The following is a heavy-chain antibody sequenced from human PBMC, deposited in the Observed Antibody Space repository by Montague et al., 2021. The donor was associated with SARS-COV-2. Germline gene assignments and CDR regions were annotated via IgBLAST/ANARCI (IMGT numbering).Heavy chain of an antibody. D-gene: IGHD4-11*01. CDR2: INHSGST. J-gene: IGHJ6*02. Sequence: SETLSLTCAVYGGSFSGYYWSWIRQPPGKGLEWIGEINHSGSTNYNPSLKSRVTISVGTSKNQFSLKLSSVTAADTAVYYCARGITVTNLFYYYYGMDVWGQGTTVTVSS. CDR3: ARGITVTNLFYYYYGMDV. CDR1: GGSFSGYY. V-gene: IGHV4-34*01.